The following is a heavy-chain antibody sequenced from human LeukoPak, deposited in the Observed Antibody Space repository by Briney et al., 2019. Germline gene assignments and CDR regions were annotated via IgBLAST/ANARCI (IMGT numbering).Heavy chain of an antibody. D-gene: IGHD2-2*01. Sequence: GGSLRLSCAASGFTFSTYEMNWVRQAPGKGLEWVSYISSSGSTIYYADSVKGRFTISRDNAKNSLYLQMNSLRAEDTAVYYCAILPAAIPGYYGMDVRGQGTTVTVSS. J-gene: IGHJ6*02. CDR2: ISSSGSTI. CDR1: GFTFSTYE. CDR3: AILPAAIPGYYGMDV. V-gene: IGHV3-48*03.